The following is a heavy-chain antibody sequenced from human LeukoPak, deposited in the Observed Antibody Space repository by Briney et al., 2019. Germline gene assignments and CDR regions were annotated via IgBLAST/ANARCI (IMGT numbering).Heavy chain of an antibody. D-gene: IGHD3-10*01. Sequence: GEALKIYCKGSGYSFTSYWISWVRQMPGKGRGWMGRIEPSDSYTNYIPSFQGHVTISADKSISTAYLQWSSLKASDTAMYYCARQFFLADGSGSYWFDPWGQGTLVTVSS. CDR2: IEPSDSYT. CDR1: GYSFTSYW. V-gene: IGHV5-10-1*01. CDR3: ARQFFLADGSGSYWFDP. J-gene: IGHJ5*02.